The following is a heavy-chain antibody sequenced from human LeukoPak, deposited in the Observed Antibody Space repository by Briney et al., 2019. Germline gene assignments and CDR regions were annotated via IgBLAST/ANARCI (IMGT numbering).Heavy chain of an antibody. CDR2: MNPNSGNT. V-gene: IGHV1-8*01. CDR1: GYTFTSYD. CDR3: ARGGDIVATVFDY. D-gene: IGHD5-12*01. Sequence: ASVKVSCKASGYTFTSYDINWVRQATGQGLEWMGWMNPNSGNTGYAQKLQGRVTMTTDTSTSTAYMELRSLRSDDTAVYYCARGGDIVATVFDYWGQGTLVTVSS. J-gene: IGHJ4*02.